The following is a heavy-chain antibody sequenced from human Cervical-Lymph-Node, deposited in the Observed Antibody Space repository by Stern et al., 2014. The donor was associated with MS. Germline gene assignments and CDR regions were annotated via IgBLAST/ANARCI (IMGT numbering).Heavy chain of an antibody. V-gene: IGHV1-18*01. CDR1: GYTFTNYG. Sequence: VQLVESGAEVKKPGASVKVSCKASGYTFTNYGISWVRQAPGQGLEWMGWISVYNADTTYKENLQYRVSRTTDTSTSTAYMELRSLRSDDTAVYYCARGSSRSSGSYPNWFDPWGQGTLVTVSS. J-gene: IGHJ5*02. CDR2: ISVYNADT. D-gene: IGHD3-10*01. CDR3: ARGSSRSSGSYPNWFDP.